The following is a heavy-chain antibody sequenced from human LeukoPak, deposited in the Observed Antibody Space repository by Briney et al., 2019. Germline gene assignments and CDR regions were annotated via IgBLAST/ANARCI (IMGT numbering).Heavy chain of an antibody. CDR1: GYTITRYY. D-gene: IGHD2-2*01. V-gene: IGHV1-46*01. CDR3: ARGHCSSTSCYESDAFDI. J-gene: IGHJ3*02. Sequence: ASVKVSCKASGYTITRYYMHWVRQAPGQGLEWMGIINPSGGSTSYAQKFQGRVTMTRDTSTSTVYMELSSLRSEDTAVYYCARGHCSSTSCYESDAFDIWGQGTMVTVSS. CDR2: INPSGGST.